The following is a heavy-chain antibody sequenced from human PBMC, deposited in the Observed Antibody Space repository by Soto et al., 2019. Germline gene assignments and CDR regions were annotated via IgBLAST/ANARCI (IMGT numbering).Heavy chain of an antibody. V-gene: IGHV4-31*03. CDR3: ARDHYYGPGGHWFDP. D-gene: IGHD3-10*01. Sequence: TLSLTCTVSGGSISSGGYYWSWIRQHPGKGLEWIGYIYYSGSTYYNPSLKSRVTISVDTSKNQFSLKLSSVTAADTAVYYCARDHYYGPGGHWFDPWGQGTLVTSPQ. CDR1: GGSISSGGYY. CDR2: IYYSGST. J-gene: IGHJ5*02.